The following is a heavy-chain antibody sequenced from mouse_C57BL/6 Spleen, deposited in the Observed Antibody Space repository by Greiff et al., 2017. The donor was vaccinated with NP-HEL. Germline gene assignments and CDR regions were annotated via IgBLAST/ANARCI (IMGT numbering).Heavy chain of an antibody. Sequence: EVQLVESGGGLVKPGGSLKLSCAASGFTFSDYGMHWVRQAPEKGLEWVAYISSGSSTIYYADTVKGRFTISRDNAKNTLFLQMTSLRSEDTAMYYCARREYYGSRTWFAYWGQGTLVTVSA. CDR3: ARREYYGSRTWFAY. CDR2: ISSGSSTI. D-gene: IGHD1-1*01. CDR1: GFTFSDYG. V-gene: IGHV5-17*01. J-gene: IGHJ3*01.